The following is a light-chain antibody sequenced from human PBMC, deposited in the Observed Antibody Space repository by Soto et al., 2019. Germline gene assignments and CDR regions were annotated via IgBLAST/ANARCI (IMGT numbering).Light chain of an antibody. CDR1: QSVSSSY. CDR3: EQYGSSRT. Sequence: EIVLTQSPGTLSLSPGERATLSCRASQSVSSSYLAWYQQKPGQAPRLLIYGASSRATGIPDRFSGSGSGTDFALTISRLEPEDFAVYYCEQYGSSRTFGQGTMVVIK. J-gene: IGKJ1*01. CDR2: GAS. V-gene: IGKV3-20*01.